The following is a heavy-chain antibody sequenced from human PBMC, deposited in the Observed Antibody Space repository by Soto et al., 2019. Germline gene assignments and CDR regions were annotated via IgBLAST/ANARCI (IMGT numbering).Heavy chain of an antibody. CDR1: GGTFSSYA. CDR2: IIPIFGTA. J-gene: IGHJ4*02. D-gene: IGHD5-18*01. CDR3: ASYDVDTAMVIDY. Sequence: SVKVSCKASGGTFSSYAISWVRQAPGQGLEWMGGIIPIFGTANYAQKFQGRVTITADESTSTAYMELSSLRSEDTAVYYCASYDVDTAMVIDYWGQGTLVTVSS. V-gene: IGHV1-69*13.